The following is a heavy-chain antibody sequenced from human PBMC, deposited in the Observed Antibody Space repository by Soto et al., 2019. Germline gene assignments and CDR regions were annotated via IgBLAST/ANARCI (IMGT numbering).Heavy chain of an antibody. J-gene: IGHJ6*02. Sequence: QVQLVQSGAEVKKPGSSVKVSCKASGGTFSSYTISWVRQAPGQGLEWMGRIIPILGIANYAQKFQGRVTITADKSTSTAYMELSSLRSEDTAVYYCASGEYSSGWYGVHDYYGMDVWGQGTTVTVSS. CDR1: GGTFSSYT. V-gene: IGHV1-69*02. CDR3: ASGEYSSGWYGVHDYYGMDV. D-gene: IGHD6-19*01. CDR2: IIPILGIA.